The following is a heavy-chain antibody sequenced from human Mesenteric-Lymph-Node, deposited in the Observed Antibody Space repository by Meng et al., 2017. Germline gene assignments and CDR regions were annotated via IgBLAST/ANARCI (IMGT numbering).Heavy chain of an antibody. V-gene: IGHV4-39*07. CDR2: LYYNGDT. CDR1: GGFINSGRYY. CDR3: ARRNGGSSNFDY. D-gene: IGHD2-15*01. J-gene: IGHJ4*02. Sequence: GSLRLSCSVSGGFINSGRYYWGWIRQPPGKGLEWTGNLYYNGDTYYSPSLKSRVTISRDTSKNQLSLKLTSVTAADTAVYYCARRNGGSSNFDYWGQGTLVTVSS.